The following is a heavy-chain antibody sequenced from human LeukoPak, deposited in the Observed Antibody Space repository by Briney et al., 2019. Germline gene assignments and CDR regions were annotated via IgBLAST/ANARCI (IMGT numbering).Heavy chain of an antibody. CDR1: GGSFSGYY. Sequence: PSETLCLTCAVYGGSFSGYYWSWIRQPPGKGLEWIGEINHSGSTNYNPSLKSRVTISVDTSKNQFSLKLSSVTAADTAVYYCARRRYSYGYLGAFDIWGQGTMVTVSS. D-gene: IGHD5-18*01. V-gene: IGHV4-34*01. CDR3: ARRRYSYGYLGAFDI. CDR2: INHSGST. J-gene: IGHJ3*02.